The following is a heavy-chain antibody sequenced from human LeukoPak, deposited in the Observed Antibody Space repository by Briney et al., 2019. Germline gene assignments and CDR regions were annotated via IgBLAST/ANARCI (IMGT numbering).Heavy chain of an antibody. CDR2: IRYDGSNK. Sequence: GGSLRLSCAASGFTFSSYGMHWVRQAPGKGLEWVAFIRYDGSNKYYADSVKGRFTISRDNSKNTLYLQMDSLRVEDTAVYYCARERRAQRWEPLDDWGQGTLVTVSS. CDR1: GFTFSSYG. D-gene: IGHD1-26*01. CDR3: ARERRAQRWEPLDD. V-gene: IGHV3-30*02. J-gene: IGHJ4*02.